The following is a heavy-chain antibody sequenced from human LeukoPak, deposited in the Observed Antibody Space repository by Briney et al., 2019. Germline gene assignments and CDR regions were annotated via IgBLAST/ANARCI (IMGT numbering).Heavy chain of an antibody. V-gene: IGHV3-11*01. CDR3: AKVVGAHCSGGSCILFDY. J-gene: IGHJ4*02. CDR1: GFTFSDNY. Sequence: GGSLRLSCAASGFTFSDNYMSWIRQAPGKGLEWVSYISSSGNTRYYADSVKGRFTISRDNSKNTLYLQMNSLRAEDTAVYYCAKVVGAHCSGGSCILFDYWGQGTLVTVSS. CDR2: ISSSGNTR. D-gene: IGHD2-15*01.